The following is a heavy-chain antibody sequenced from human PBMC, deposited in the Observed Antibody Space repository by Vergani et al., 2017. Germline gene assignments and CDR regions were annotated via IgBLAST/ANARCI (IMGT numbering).Heavy chain of an antibody. V-gene: IGHV4-34*01. J-gene: IGHJ5*02. CDR1: GGSFSGYY. Sequence: QVQLQQWGAGLLKPSETLSLTCAVYGGSFSGYYWSWIRQPPGKGLEWIGEINHSGSTNYNPSLKSRVTISVDTSKNQFSLKLSSVTAADTAVYYCARRLLRFLQRGWFDPWGQGTLVTVSS. CDR3: ARRLLRFLQRGWFDP. D-gene: IGHD3-3*01. CDR2: INHSGST.